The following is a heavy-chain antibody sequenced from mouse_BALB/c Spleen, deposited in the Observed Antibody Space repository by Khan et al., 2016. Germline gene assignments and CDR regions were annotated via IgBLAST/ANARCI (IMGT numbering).Heavy chain of an antibody. D-gene: IGHD1-1*01. V-gene: IGHV2-5*01. Sequence: QVQLKESGPGLVQPSQSLSITCTVSGFSLTSYGVHWVRQSPGKGLEWLGVIWGGGSTDYNAAFMSRLSITKDNSKSQVFFKMNSLQADDTAIYXCAKNYYGSSYFDYWGQGTTLTVSS. J-gene: IGHJ2*01. CDR3: AKNYYGSSYFDY. CDR2: IWGGGST. CDR1: GFSLTSYG.